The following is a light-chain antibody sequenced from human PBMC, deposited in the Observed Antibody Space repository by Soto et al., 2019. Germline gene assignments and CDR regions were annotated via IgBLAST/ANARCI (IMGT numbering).Light chain of an antibody. V-gene: IGKV3-20*01. CDR1: QSVSSSY. CDR2: AAS. J-gene: IGKJ5*01. Sequence: EVVLTQSPGTLSLSPGERATLSCRASQSVSSSYLAWYQQKPGQAPRLLIYAASSRATGIPDRFSGSGSGTDFTLTIRRLEPEDFAVYYCQQYGSPAHFGQGTRLEIK. CDR3: QQYGSPAH.